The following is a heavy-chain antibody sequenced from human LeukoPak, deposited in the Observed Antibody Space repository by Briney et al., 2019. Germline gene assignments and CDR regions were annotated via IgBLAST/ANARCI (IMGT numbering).Heavy chain of an antibody. Sequence: GGSLRLSCAASGFTFSSFAMSWVRQAPGKGLEWVSGISASGGSTYYADSVKGRFTISRDNSKNTLYLQMNSLRAEDTAVYYCAERTGSYSGYWGQGTLVTVSS. J-gene: IGHJ4*02. CDR1: GFTFSSFA. V-gene: IGHV3-23*01. D-gene: IGHD1-26*01. CDR2: ISASGGST. CDR3: AERTGSYSGY.